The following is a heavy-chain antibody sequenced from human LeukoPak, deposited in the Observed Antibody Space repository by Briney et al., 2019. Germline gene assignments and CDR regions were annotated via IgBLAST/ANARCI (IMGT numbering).Heavy chain of an antibody. J-gene: IGHJ1*01. CDR1: GFTFSSYA. CDR3: AREPFDHAESVVVTAIPPEYFQH. CDR2: ISGSGGST. V-gene: IGHV3-23*01. D-gene: IGHD2-21*02. Sequence: PGGSLRLSCVASGFTFSSYAMSWVRQAPGKGLEWVSAISGSGGSTYYADSVKGRFTISRDNSKNTLYPQMNSLRAEDTAVYYCAREPFDHAESVVVTAIPPEYFQHWGQGTLVTVSS.